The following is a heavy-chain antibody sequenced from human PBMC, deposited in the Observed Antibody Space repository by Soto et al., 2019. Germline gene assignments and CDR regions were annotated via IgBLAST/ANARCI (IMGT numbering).Heavy chain of an antibody. CDR3: SRHEDGDFGVGWFFDL. D-gene: IGHD4-17*01. CDR1: GVPISSSSHY. CDR2: IYYSGTT. V-gene: IGHV4-39*01. J-gene: IGHJ2*01. Sequence: QMQLQESGPGLVKPSETLSLTCTVSGVPISSSSHYWGWIRQPPGKGLEWIGSIYYSGTTYYNPSLKSRVTISVDTSKNNFSLQLNSVTAADTAVYYCSRHEDGDFGVGWFFDLWGRGTLASVSS.